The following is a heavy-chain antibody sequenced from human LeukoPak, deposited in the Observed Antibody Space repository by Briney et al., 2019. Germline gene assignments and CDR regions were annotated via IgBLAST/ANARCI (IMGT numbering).Heavy chain of an antibody. V-gene: IGHV3-7*01. J-gene: IGHJ4*02. CDR2: IKQDGSEK. Sequence: GGSLRLSCAASGFTFSSYWMSWVRQAPGKGLEWVANIKQDGSEKYYVDSVKGRFTISRDNAKNSLYLQMNSLRAVDTAVYYCARIGATYFYDRTTDYWGQGTLVTVSS. CDR3: ARIGATYFYDRTTDY. CDR1: GFTFSSYW. D-gene: IGHD3-22*01.